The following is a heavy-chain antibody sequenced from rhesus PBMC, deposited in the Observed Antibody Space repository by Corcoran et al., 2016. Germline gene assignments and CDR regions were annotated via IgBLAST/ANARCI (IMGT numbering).Heavy chain of an antibody. V-gene: IGHV4-99*01. CDR2: IGGSRGNN. CDR3: ARRHGGSGIGQDNRCDV. CDR1: GYSISSGYS. J-gene: IGHJ5-1*01. D-gene: IGHD6-25*01. Sequence: QVQLQESGPGLVKPSETLSLTCAVSGYSISSGYSCGWIRQPPGKGLEWIGYIGGSRGNNYNNPALKRRVTISKDTAKNQFALKLSSVTAADTAVYYCARRHGGSGIGQDNRCDVWGPGVLVTVSS.